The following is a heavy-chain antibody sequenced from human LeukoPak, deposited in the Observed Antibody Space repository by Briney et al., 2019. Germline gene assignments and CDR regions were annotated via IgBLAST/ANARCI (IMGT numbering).Heavy chain of an antibody. CDR2: FDPEDGET. D-gene: IGHD3-16*02. CDR3: ASLMITFGGVIALYGMDV. Sequence: GASVKVSCKVSGYTLTESSMHWVRQAPGKGLEWMGGFDPEDGETIYAQKFQGRVTMTEDTSTDTAYMELSSLRSEDTAVYYCASLMITFGGVIALYGMDVWGQGTTVTVSS. J-gene: IGHJ6*02. V-gene: IGHV1-24*01. CDR1: GYTLTESS.